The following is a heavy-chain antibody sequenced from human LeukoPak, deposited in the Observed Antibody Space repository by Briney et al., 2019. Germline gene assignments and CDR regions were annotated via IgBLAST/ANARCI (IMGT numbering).Heavy chain of an antibody. V-gene: IGHV2-5*02. CDR3: AHTGGRGSGWSISFDY. CDR1: GFSLSTSEVG. J-gene: IGHJ4*02. D-gene: IGHD6-19*01. CDR2: LYWDDDK. Sequence: SGPTLVKPTQTLTLTCTFSGFSLSTSEVGVGWIRQPPGKALEWLALLYWDDDKRYSPSLKSRLTITKDTSKNQVVLTMTNMDPVDTATYYCAHTGGRGSGWSISFDYWGQGTLVTVSS.